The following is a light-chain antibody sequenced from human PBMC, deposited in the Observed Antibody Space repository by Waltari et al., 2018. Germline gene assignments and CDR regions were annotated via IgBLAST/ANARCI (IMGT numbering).Light chain of an antibody. J-gene: IGKJ4*01. CDR2: WAS. V-gene: IGKV4-1*01. Sequence: VMTQSPDSLAVSLGERATINCKSSQSVLYSSNNKNYLAWYQQKPGQPPKLLIYWASTRESGVPDRFSGSGSGTDFTLTISSLQAEDVAVYYCQQYYSTPLTFGGGTKVEIK. CDR1: QSVLYSSNNKNY. CDR3: QQYYSTPLT.